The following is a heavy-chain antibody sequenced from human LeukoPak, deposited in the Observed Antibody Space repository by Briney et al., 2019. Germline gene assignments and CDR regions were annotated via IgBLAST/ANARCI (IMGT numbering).Heavy chain of an antibody. Sequence: GGSLRLSCAASGFIFSSYGMHWVRQAPGKGLEWVSLIWYDGSNKHYADSVKGRFTISRDNAKNSLYLQMNSLRAEDTAVYYCATVSFYVFDYWGQGTLVTVSS. CDR2: IWYDGSNK. D-gene: IGHD2/OR15-2a*01. V-gene: IGHV3-33*03. J-gene: IGHJ4*02. CDR1: GFIFSSYG. CDR3: ATVSFYVFDY.